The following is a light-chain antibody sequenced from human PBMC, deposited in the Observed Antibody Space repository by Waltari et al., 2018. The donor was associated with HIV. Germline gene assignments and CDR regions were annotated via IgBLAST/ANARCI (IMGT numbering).Light chain of an antibody. CDR2: DDS. CDR1: NIGSKP. V-gene: IGLV3-21*02. Sequence: SYVLTQPPSVSVAPGPTARITCGGNNIGSKPVHWYQEKPGQAPVLVVYDDSDRPSGILEVFSGSKSTNTATLTISRVEAGDEADYDCQVWDSSSDHPDVFGTGTKVTVL. J-gene: IGLJ1*01. CDR3: QVWDSSSDHPDV.